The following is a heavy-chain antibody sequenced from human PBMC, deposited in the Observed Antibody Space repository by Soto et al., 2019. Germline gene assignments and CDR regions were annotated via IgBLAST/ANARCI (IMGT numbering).Heavy chain of an antibody. J-gene: IGHJ6*02. CDR1: GGSISSGDYY. D-gene: IGHD3-22*01. CDR2: IYYSGST. Sequence: LSLTCTVSGGSISSGDYYWSWVRQPPGKGLEWIGYIYYSGSTYYNPSLKSRVTISVDTSKNQFSLKLSSVTAADTAVYYCARDQREYYYDSSGDYYYYGMDVWGQGTTVTVSS. V-gene: IGHV4-30-4*01. CDR3: ARDQREYYYDSSGDYYYYGMDV.